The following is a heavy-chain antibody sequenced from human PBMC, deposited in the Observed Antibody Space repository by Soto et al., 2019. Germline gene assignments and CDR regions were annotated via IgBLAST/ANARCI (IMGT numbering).Heavy chain of an antibody. J-gene: IGHJ3*02. CDR2: ISAYNCNT. D-gene: IGHD2-15*01. CDR3: SRGRIVVVFASSDAFDI. Sequence: QVQLVQSGAEVKKPGASVKVSCKASGYTFTTYGISWVRQAPGQGLEWMGWISAYNCNTNYAQKLQGRVTMSTDTSTRTVYIELRSLRSDDSAAYYCSRGRIVVVFASSDAFDIVGLGSMVTVSS. CDR1: GYTFTTYG. V-gene: IGHV1-18*01.